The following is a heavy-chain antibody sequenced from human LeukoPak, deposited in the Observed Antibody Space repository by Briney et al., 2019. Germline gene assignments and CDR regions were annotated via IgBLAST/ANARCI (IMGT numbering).Heavy chain of an antibody. D-gene: IGHD3-10*01. CDR3: ARVLWFGGFFLDY. CDR2: IYSGGST. J-gene: IGHJ4*02. CDR1: GFTVSSNY. V-gene: IGHV3-53*01. Sequence: AGGSLRLSCAASGFTVSSNYMSWVRQAPGKGLEWVSVIYSGGSTYYADSVKGRFTISRDNSKNTLDLQMNSLRAEDTAVYYCARVLWFGGFFLDYWGQGTLVTVSS.